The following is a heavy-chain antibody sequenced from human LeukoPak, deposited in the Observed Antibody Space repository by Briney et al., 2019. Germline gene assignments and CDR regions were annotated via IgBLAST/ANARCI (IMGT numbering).Heavy chain of an antibody. CDR1: GFTVSNYF. CDR3: ATVLIPSPPECSVAGC. V-gene: IGHV3-66*01. D-gene: IGHD3-10*02. J-gene: IGHJ4*02. CDR2: IYRGGTT. Sequence: GGSLRLSCAVSGFTVSNYFINWVRQTPGKGLEWVSFIYRGGTTCYADSVKGRFTMSSDHSKNTIQNQMSTDRSEDTAVYYCATVLIPSPPECSVAGCWGQGTVLSVSS.